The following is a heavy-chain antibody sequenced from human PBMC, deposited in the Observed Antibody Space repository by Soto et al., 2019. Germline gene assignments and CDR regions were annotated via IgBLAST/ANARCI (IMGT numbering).Heavy chain of an antibody. CDR3: ARVSVVVVAATAYYGMDV. Sequence: QVQLVQSGAEVKKPGSSVKVSCKASGGTFSSYAISWVRQAPGQGLEWMGGIIPIFGTANYAQKFQGRVTITADXXTXTXXMELSSLRSEDTAVYYCARVSVVVVAATAYYGMDVWGQGTTVTVSS. V-gene: IGHV1-69*12. CDR1: GGTFSSYA. CDR2: IIPIFGTA. J-gene: IGHJ6*02. D-gene: IGHD2-15*01.